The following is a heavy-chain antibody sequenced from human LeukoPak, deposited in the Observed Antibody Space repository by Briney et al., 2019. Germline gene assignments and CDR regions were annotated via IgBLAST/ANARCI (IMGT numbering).Heavy chain of an antibody. CDR3: ARAHYDFWSGYWGYYYHYGMDV. D-gene: IGHD3-3*01. CDR1: GYTFTSYY. J-gene: IGHJ6*02. Sequence: ASVKVSCKASGYTFTSYYMHWVRQAPGQGLEWRGIINPSGGSTTYAQKFQGRVTMTRDTSTSTVYMQLSSLRSEDTAVYYCARAHYDFWSGYWGYYYHYGMDVWGQGTTVTVSS. CDR2: INPSGGST. V-gene: IGHV1-46*01.